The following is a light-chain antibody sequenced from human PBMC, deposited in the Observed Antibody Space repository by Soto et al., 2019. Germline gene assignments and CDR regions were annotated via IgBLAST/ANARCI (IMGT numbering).Light chain of an antibody. CDR3: SSYTSSSTPVV. Sequence: QSALTKPASVSGSPGQSITISCTGTSSDVGGYNYVSWYQQHPGKAPKLMIYDVSNRPSGVSNRFSGSKSGNTAPLTISGLQAEDEADYYCSSYTSSSTPVVFGGGTKVTVL. V-gene: IGLV2-14*01. J-gene: IGLJ2*01. CDR2: DVS. CDR1: SSDVGGYNY.